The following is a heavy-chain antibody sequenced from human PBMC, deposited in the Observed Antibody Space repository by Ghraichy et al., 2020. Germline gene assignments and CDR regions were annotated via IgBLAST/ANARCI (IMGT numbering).Heavy chain of an antibody. V-gene: IGHV1-2*02. D-gene: IGHD7-27*01. Sequence: ASVKVSFKASGYSFTGYYMHWVRQAPGQGLEWMGWINPNSGGTNYAQKFQGRVTMTRDTSISTAYMALSRLRSDDTAIYYCARDPLTADYWGQGTLVTVSS. J-gene: IGHJ4*02. CDR2: INPNSGGT. CDR1: GYSFTGYY. CDR3: ARDPLTADY.